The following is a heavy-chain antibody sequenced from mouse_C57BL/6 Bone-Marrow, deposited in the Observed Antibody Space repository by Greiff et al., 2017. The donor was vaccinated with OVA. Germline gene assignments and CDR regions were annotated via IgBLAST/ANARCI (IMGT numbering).Heavy chain of an antibody. J-gene: IGHJ1*03. CDR3: GRLFDWYFDV. CDR2: ISSGGSYT. CDR1: GFTFSSYG. Sequence: EVKLVESGGDLVKPGGSLKLSCAASGFTFSSYGMSWVRQTPDKRLEWVATISSGGSYTYSPDSVKGRFTISRNNAKNTMYLQKSSLKSEDTAMYYCGRLFDWYFDVWGTGTTVTVSS. V-gene: IGHV5-6*01.